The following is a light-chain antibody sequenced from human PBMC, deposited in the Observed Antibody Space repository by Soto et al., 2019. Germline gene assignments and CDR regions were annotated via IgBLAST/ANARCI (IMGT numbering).Light chain of an antibody. CDR3: QRYNSSPWT. V-gene: IGKV1-27*01. J-gene: IGKJ1*01. CDR2: AAS. Sequence: DIQMTQSPSSLSASVGDRVTITCRASQGIRNSLAWYQQKPGKVPKLLIYAASTLQSGVPSRFSGSGSGTDFTLTINSLQPEDVATYYGQRYNSSPWTFGQGTKLEIK. CDR1: QGIRNS.